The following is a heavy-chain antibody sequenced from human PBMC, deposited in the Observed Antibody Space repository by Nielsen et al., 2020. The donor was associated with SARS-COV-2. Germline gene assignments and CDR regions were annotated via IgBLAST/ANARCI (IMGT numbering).Heavy chain of an antibody. Sequence: VRQAPGKGLEWVANIKQDGSEKYFIDSVKGRFTISRDNAKNSLYLQMNSLRAEDTAVYYCARDRSSGSGSSYYYYGMDVWGQGTTVTVSS. CDR3: ARDRSSGSGSSYYYYGMDV. J-gene: IGHJ6*02. D-gene: IGHD3-10*01. V-gene: IGHV3-7*01. CDR2: IKQDGSEK.